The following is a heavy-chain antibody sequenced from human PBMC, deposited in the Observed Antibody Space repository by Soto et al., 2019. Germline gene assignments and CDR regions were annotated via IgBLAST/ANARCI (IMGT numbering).Heavy chain of an antibody. D-gene: IGHD6-13*01. CDR2: ISGSGGST. Sequence: PGGSLRLSCAASGFTFSSYWMHWVRQAPGKGLEWVSAISGSGGSTYYADSVKGRFTISRDNSKNTLYLQMNSLRAEDTAVYYCAKDQASPSSSYYIVFPDYWGQGTLVTVSS. J-gene: IGHJ4*02. CDR1: GFTFSSYW. CDR3: AKDQASPSSSYYIVFPDY. V-gene: IGHV3-23*01.